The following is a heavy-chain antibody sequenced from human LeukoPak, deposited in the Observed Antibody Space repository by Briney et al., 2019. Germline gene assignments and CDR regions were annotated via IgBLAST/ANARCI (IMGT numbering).Heavy chain of an antibody. J-gene: IGHJ4*02. D-gene: IGHD3-3*01. Sequence: GGSLRLSCSASGFTFSGSAMHWVRQASGKGLERVGRIRSKANSYATAYAASVKGRFTISRDDSKNTAYLQMNSLKTEDTAVYCCTSLTSTRDFWSGYYAIDYWGQGTLVTVSS. CDR3: TSLTSTRDFWSGYYAIDY. CDR2: IRSKANSYAT. CDR1: GFTFSGSA. V-gene: IGHV3-73*01.